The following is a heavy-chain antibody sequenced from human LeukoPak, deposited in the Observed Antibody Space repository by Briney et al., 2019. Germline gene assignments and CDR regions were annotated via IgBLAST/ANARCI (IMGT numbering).Heavy chain of an antibody. CDR3: ARETPEQQQLPDY. V-gene: IGHV3-21*01. J-gene: IGHJ4*02. CDR1: GFTFSSYS. Sequence: PGGSLRLSCAASGFTFSSYSMNWVRQAPGKGLEWVSSISSSSSYIYYADSVKGRFTISRDNAKNSLYLQMNSLRAEDTAVYYCARETPEQQQLPDYWGQGTLVTVSS. CDR2: ISSSSSYI. D-gene: IGHD6-13*01.